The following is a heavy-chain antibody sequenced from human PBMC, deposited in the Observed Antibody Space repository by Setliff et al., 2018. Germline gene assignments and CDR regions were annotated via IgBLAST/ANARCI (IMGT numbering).Heavy chain of an antibody. CDR2: INNYNMNT. J-gene: IGHJ3*02. D-gene: IGHD3-10*01. CDR1: GYTFTNYG. CDR3: ARDLNRWFGEFAFDI. Sequence: ASVKVSCKASGYTFTNYGINWVRQAPGQGLEWMGWINNYNMNTNYPQKFLGRVTMTTDTSTSTAYMELRSLSPDDTAVYYCARDLNRWFGEFAFDIWGQGTMVTVSS. V-gene: IGHV1-18*01.